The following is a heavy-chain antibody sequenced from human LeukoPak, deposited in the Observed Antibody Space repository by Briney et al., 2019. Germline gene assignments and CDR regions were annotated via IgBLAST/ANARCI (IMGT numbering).Heavy chain of an antibody. CDR2: ISGSDYST. CDR1: GFTFSSYA. D-gene: IGHD4-17*01. Sequence: GGSLRLSCAASGFTFSSYAMTWVRQAPGKGLEWVSAISGSDYSTYYADSVKGRFTISRDNSKNTLYLQINSLRVEDTAVYYCIVFGDSNHWGQGTLVTVSS. J-gene: IGHJ5*02. CDR3: IVFGDSNH. V-gene: IGHV3-23*01.